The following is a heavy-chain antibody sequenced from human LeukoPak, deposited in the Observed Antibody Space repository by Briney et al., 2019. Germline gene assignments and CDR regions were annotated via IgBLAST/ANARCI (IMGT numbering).Heavy chain of an antibody. V-gene: IGHV3-23*01. D-gene: IGHD1-1*01. CDR2: ISAAGVT. CDR3: GKANDDYYFDY. J-gene: IGHJ4*02. Sequence: PGGSLRLSCAASGFTLSNYAMNWVRQAPGQGLEWVSVISAAGVTYYADSLKGRFTISRDNSNNTLYLQMDSLRVEDTAVYYCGKANDDYYFDYWGQGTLVTVSS. CDR1: GFTLSNYA.